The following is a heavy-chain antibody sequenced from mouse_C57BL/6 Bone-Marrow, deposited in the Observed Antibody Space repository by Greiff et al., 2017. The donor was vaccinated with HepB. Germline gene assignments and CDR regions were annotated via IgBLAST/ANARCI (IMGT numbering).Heavy chain of an antibody. J-gene: IGHJ1*03. Sequence: EVKVVESGGDLVKPGGSLKLSCAASGFTFSSYGMSWVRQTPDKRLEWVATISSGGSYTYYPDSVKGRFTISRDNAKNTLYLQMSSLKSEDTAMYYCARPHYYGSSWYFDVWGTGTTVTVSS. D-gene: IGHD1-1*01. V-gene: IGHV5-6*01. CDR2: ISSGGSYT. CDR3: ARPHYYGSSWYFDV. CDR1: GFTFSSYG.